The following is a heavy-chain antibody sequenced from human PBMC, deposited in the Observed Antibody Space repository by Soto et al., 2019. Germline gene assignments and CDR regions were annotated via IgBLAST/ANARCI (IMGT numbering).Heavy chain of an antibody. Sequence: GGSLRLSCAGSGFTFSNYAMSWVRQAPGKGLEWVSAISSAVNTYYADSVKGRFTISRDNSKNTLSLQMNSLRAEDTAVYYCAKQVSDGTSSQYYFDYWGQGTLVTVSS. CDR2: ISSAVNT. D-gene: IGHD6-6*01. V-gene: IGHV3-23*01. J-gene: IGHJ4*02. CDR1: GFTFSNYA. CDR3: AKQVSDGTSSQYYFDY.